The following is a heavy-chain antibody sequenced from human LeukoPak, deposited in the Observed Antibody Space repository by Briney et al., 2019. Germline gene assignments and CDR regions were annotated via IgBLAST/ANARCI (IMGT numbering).Heavy chain of an antibody. CDR3: ASTTLGVVVPAAIVADYMDV. J-gene: IGHJ6*03. CDR1: GGTFSSYA. V-gene: IGHV1-69*05. CDR2: IIPIFGTA. Sequence: ASVKVSCKASGGTFSSYAISWVRQAPGQGLELMGGIIPIFGTANYAQKFQGRVTITTDESTSTAYMELSSLRSEDTAVYYCASTTLGVVVPAAIVADYMDVWGKGTTVTVSS. D-gene: IGHD2-2*02.